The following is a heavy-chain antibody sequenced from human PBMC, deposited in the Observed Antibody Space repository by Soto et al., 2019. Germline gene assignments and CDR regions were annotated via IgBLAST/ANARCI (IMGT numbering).Heavy chain of an antibody. CDR1: GFTFSSYS. V-gene: IGHV3-21*01. Sequence: GGSLRLSCAASGFTFSSYSMNWVRQAPGKGLEWVSSISSSSTYIYYADSMKGRFTISRDNAKNSLYLQMNSLRAEDTAVYYCARGGFIPMVRGPVPYNYGMDVWGQGTTVTVPS. CDR3: ARGGFIPMVRGPVPYNYGMDV. J-gene: IGHJ6*02. D-gene: IGHD3-10*01. CDR2: ISSSSTYI.